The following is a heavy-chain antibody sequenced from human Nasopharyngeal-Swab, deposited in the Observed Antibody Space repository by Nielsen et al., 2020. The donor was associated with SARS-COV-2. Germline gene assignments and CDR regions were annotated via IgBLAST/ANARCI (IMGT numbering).Heavy chain of an antibody. V-gene: IGHV3-23*01. D-gene: IGHD6-19*01. CDR1: GFTFSSYA. Sequence: GESLKISCAASGFTFSSYAMSWVRQAPGKGLEWVSAISGSGGSTYYADSVKGRFTISRDNSKNTLYLQMNSLRAEDTAVYYCARDHGYSSGWWGAFDIWGQGTMVTVSS. CDR2: ISGSGGST. CDR3: ARDHGYSSGWWGAFDI. J-gene: IGHJ3*02.